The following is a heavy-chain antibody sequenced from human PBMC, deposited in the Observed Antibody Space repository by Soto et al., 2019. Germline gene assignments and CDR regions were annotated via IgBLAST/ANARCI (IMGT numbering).Heavy chain of an antibody. J-gene: IGHJ4*02. CDR1: GGSFSGYY. V-gene: IGHV4-34*01. CDR3: ARILAVADTDYFDY. D-gene: IGHD6-19*01. Sequence: SETLSLTCAVYGGSFSGYYWSWIRQPPGKGLEWIGEINHSGSTNYNPSLKSRVTISVDTSKNQFSLKLSSVTAADTAVYYCARILAVADTDYFDYWGQGTLVTVSS. CDR2: INHSGST.